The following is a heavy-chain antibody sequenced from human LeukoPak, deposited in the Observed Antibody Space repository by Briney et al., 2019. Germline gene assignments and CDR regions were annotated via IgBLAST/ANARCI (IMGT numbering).Heavy chain of an antibody. CDR3: ARGRGGHSGDD. Sequence: PSETLPLTCTFSGGSFSGYYWGWIRQPPGKGLEWIGEINHSGGTNYNPSLKSRVTISLDTSKNQFSLKLSSVTAADTAVYYCARGRGGHSGDDWGQGTLVIVSS. J-gene: IGHJ4*02. CDR2: INHSGGT. D-gene: IGHD2-15*01. V-gene: IGHV4-34*01. CDR1: GGSFSGYY.